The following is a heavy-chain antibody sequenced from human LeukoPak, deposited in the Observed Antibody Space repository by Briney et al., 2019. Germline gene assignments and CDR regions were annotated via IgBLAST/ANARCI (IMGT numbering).Heavy chain of an antibody. V-gene: IGHV3-21*01. J-gene: IGHJ6*02. CDR3: ARDNAPYIVVVPAASENMNYYGMDV. CDR1: GFTFSNYG. D-gene: IGHD2-2*01. CDR2: ISSSSSYI. Sequence: GGSLRLSCAGAGFTFSNYGMSWVRQAPGKGLEWVSSISSSSSYIYYADSVKGRFTISRDNAKNSLYLRMNSLRAEDTAVYYCARDNAPYIVVVPAASENMNYYGMDVWGQGTTVTVSS.